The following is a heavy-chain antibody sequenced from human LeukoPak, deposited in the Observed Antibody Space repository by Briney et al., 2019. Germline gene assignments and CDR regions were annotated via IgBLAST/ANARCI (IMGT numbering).Heavy chain of an antibody. CDR3: ARGLVRGSSGSPYYYYMDV. CDR2: IYYSGST. J-gene: IGHJ6*03. CDR1: GGSISSYY. Sequence: SETLSLTCTVSGGSISSYYWSWIRKPQGKGLERIGYIYYSGSTNYNPSLKSRVTISVATSKNQFTLKLSSVTAADTAVYYCARGLVRGSSGSPYYYYMDVWGKGTTVTVSS. D-gene: IGHD3-10*01. V-gene: IGHV4-59*01.